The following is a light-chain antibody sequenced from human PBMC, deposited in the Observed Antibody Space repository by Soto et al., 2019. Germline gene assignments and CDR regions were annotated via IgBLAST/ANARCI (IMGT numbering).Light chain of an antibody. CDR1: QGISRY. Sequence: DIPLTQSPSFLSASVGDRVTITCRASQGISRYLAWYQQKPGKAPKLLIYAASTLQSGVPSRFSGSGSETEFTLTRRSLQPEYFATYYCKQLNSYPLTFGPGTKVDIK. CDR2: AAS. V-gene: IGKV1-9*01. J-gene: IGKJ3*01. CDR3: KQLNSYPLT.